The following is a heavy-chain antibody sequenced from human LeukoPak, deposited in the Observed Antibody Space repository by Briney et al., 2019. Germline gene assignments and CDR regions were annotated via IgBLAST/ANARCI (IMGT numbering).Heavy chain of an antibody. CDR3: ARLRTQPLLNFDY. CDR1: GGSFSGYY. CDR2: INHSGST. J-gene: IGHJ4*02. V-gene: IGHV4-34*01. Sequence: PSETLSLTCAVYGGSFSGYYWSWIRQPPGKGLEWIGEINHSGSTNYNPSLKSQVTISVDTSKNQFSLKLSSVTAADTAVYYCARLRTQPLLNFDYWGQGTLVTVSS. D-gene: IGHD2-21*02.